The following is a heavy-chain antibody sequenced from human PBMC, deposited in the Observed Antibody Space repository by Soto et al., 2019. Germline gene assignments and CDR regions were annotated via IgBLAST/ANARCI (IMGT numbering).Heavy chain of an antibody. D-gene: IGHD2-2*01. V-gene: IGHV4-34*01. CDR2: INHSGST. J-gene: IGHJ5*02. CDR1: GGSFRGYY. Sequence: PSETLSLTCAGYGGSFRGYYWSWIRKPPGKGLEWIGEINHSGSTNYNPSLKRRVTISVDTSKNQFSLKLSSVTAADTAVYYCARGRGLGYCSSTSCYRVGGWFDPWGKGTLVTVSS. CDR3: ARGRGLGYCSSTSCYRVGGWFDP.